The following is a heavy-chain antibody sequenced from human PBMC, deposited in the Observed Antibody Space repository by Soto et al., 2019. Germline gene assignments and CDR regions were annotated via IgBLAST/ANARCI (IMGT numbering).Heavy chain of an antibody. V-gene: IGHV3-74*01. Sequence: SLRLSCTASRFTFSTYWMHWVRQDPGKGLLWVSRINSDGSSTNYADSVKGRFTISRDNAKSTLWLQMNSLRAEDTAVYYCASALGGTRNALNIWGQGTMVTVSS. J-gene: IGHJ3*02. CDR2: INSDGSST. CDR3: ASALGGTRNALNI. D-gene: IGHD6-19*01. CDR1: RFTFSTYW.